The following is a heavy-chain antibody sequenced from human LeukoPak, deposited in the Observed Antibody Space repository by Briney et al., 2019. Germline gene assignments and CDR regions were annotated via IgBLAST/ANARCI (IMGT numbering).Heavy chain of an antibody. V-gene: IGHV1-69*04. D-gene: IGHD3-22*01. Sequence: ASVKVSCKASGGTFSSYAVSWVRQAPGQGLEWMGRIIPIFGIANYAQKFQGRVTITADKSTSTAYMELSSLRSEDTAVYYCARGPSDYDNSGYYPYYFDYWGQGTLVTVSP. J-gene: IGHJ4*02. CDR1: GGTFSSYA. CDR3: ARGPSDYDNSGYYPYYFDY. CDR2: IIPIFGIA.